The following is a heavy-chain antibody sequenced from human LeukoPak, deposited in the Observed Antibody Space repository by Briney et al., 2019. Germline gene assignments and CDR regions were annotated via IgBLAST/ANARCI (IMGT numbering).Heavy chain of an antibody. D-gene: IGHD5-24*01. CDR3: AKDGRRDGYNLYYFDY. Sequence: GGSLRLSCAASGFTFSSYGMHWVRQAPGKGLEWVAVISYDGSNKYYADSVKGRFTISRDNSKNTLYLLMNSLRAEDTAVYYCAKDGRRDGYNLYYFDYWGQGTLVTVSS. CDR1: GFTFSSYG. J-gene: IGHJ4*02. V-gene: IGHV3-30*18. CDR2: ISYDGSNK.